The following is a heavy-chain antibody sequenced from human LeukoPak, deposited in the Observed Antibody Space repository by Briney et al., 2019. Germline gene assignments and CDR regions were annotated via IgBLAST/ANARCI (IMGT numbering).Heavy chain of an antibody. CDR2: MNPNSGNT. CDR1: GYTFTSYE. J-gene: IGHJ6*03. V-gene: IGHV1-8*01. CDR3: ARSIDSSGYMDV. D-gene: IGHD3-22*01. Sequence: ASVKVSCKASGYTFTSYEINWVRQATGQGLEWMGWMNPNSGNTGYAQKFQGRVTMTKNTSMGTAYMELSSLRSEDTAVYYCARSIDSSGYMDVWGKGTTVTVSS.